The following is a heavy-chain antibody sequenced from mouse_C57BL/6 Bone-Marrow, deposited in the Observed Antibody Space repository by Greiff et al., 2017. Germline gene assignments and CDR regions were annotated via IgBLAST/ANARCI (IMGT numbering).Heavy chain of an antibody. J-gene: IGHJ2*01. V-gene: IGHV5-4*01. Sequence: EVKLVESGGGLVKPGGSLKLSCAASGFTFSSYAMSWVRQTPEKRLEWVATISDGGSYTYYPDNVKGRFTISRDNAKNNLYLQMSHLKSEDTAMYYCARDYYGSTFYWFAYWGQGTTLTVSS. D-gene: IGHD1-1*01. CDR3: ARDYYGSTFYWFAY. CDR1: GFTFSSYA. CDR2: ISDGGSYT.